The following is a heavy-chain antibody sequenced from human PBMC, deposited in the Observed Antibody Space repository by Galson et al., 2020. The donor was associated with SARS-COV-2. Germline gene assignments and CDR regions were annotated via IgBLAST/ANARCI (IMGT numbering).Heavy chain of an antibody. D-gene: IGHD3-22*01. J-gene: IGHJ3*02. Sequence: SVKVSCKASGGTFSSYAISWVRQAPGQGLEWMGGIIPILGIANYAQKFQGRVTITADKSTSTAYMELSSLRSEDTAVYYCARDKADYYDSSGYYQGRAFDIWGQGTMVTVSS. CDR2: IIPILGIA. CDR1: GGTFSSYA. CDR3: ARDKADYYDSSGYYQGRAFDI. V-gene: IGHV1-69*10.